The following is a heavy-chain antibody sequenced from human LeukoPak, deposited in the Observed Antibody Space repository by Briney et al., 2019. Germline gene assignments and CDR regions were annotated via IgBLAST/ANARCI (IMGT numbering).Heavy chain of an antibody. CDR2: IRYDGSTK. D-gene: IGHD2-15*01. CDR1: GFTFSSYG. CDR3: AKDRGGSYYYYYYMDV. Sequence: QPGRSLRLSCAASGFTFSSYGMHWVRQAPGKGLEWVAFIRYDGSTKYYADSVKGRFTISRDNSKDTLYLQMNSLRAEDTAVFYCAKDRGGSYYYYYYMDVWGKGTTVTVSS. J-gene: IGHJ6*03. V-gene: IGHV3-30*02.